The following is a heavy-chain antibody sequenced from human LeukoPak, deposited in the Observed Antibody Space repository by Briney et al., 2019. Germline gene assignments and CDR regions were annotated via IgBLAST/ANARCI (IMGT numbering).Heavy chain of an antibody. V-gene: IGHV3-20*04. CDR1: GFTFDDYG. J-gene: IGHJ4*02. CDR3: AKDRPNYYDSSGHYYRRDGDY. CDR2: INWNGGST. Sequence: GGSLRLSCAASGFTFDDYGMSWVRQAPGKGLEWVSGINWNGGSTGYADSVKGRFTISRDNAKNSQYLQMNSLRAEDTAIYYCAKDRPNYYDSSGHYYRRDGDYWGQGTLVTVSS. D-gene: IGHD3-22*01.